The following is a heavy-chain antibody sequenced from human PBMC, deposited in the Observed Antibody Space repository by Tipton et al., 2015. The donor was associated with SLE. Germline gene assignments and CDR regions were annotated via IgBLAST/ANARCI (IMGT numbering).Heavy chain of an antibody. Sequence: LRLSCAVYGGSFSGYYWSWIRQPPGKGLEWIGEINHSGSTNYNPSLKSRVTISVDTSKNQFSLKLSSVTAADTAVYYCARVPQGCSGGSCYPEGFDIWGQGTMVTVSS. CDR2: INHSGST. CDR3: ARVPQGCSGGSCYPEGFDI. CDR1: GGSFSGYY. J-gene: IGHJ3*02. V-gene: IGHV4-34*01. D-gene: IGHD2-15*01.